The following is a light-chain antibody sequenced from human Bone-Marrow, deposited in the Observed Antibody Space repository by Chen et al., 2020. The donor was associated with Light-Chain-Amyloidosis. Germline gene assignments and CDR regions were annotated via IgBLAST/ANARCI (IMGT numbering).Light chain of an antibody. J-gene: IGKJ4*01. Sequence: EIVLTQSPGTLSLSPGEGANLSCRASQTISSNYLTWYQQKFGQAPRLLIYGSSSRATGIPDRFTGSGSGKDFTLTINRLGPEDFAMYYCQQYGTSPLTFGGGTKVEIK. CDR2: GSS. V-gene: IGKV3-20*01. CDR3: QQYGTSPLT. CDR1: QTISSNY.